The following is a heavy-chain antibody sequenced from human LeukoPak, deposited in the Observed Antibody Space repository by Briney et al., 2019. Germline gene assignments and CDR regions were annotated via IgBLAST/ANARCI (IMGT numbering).Heavy chain of an antibody. D-gene: IGHD6-19*01. V-gene: IGHV3-49*04. CDR3: TRCIAVADPLDY. CDR2: IRSKAFGGTT. J-gene: IGHJ4*02. Sequence: GGSLRLSCTASGFTFGDYAMNWVRQAPGKGLEWVGFIRSKAFGGTTECAESVKGRFTISRDDSKSIAYLHMNSLKTEDTAVYYCTRCIAVADPLDYWGQGTLVTVSS. CDR1: GFTFGDYA.